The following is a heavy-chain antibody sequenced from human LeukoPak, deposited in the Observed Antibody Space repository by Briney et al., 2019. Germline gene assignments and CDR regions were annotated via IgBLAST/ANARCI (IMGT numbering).Heavy chain of an antibody. J-gene: IGHJ3*02. Sequence: GGSLRLSCAASGFTFNNYAVHWVRQAPGKGLEWVALMSSDVSNKYYADSVEGRFTISRDNSKNTLYLQMNSLRAEDMAVYFCARAGGSGWVGNAFDIWGQGTMVTVSS. D-gene: IGHD6-19*01. CDR3: ARAGGSGWVGNAFDI. CDR2: MSSDVSNK. CDR1: GFTFNNYA. V-gene: IGHV3-30-3*01.